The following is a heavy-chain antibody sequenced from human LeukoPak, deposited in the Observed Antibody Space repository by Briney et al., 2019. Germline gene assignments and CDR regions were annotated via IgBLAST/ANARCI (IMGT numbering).Heavy chain of an antibody. CDR2: INWNGGST. Sequence: GGSLRLSCAASGFTFDDSVMSWVRQAPGKGLEWVSGINWNGGSTGYADSVKGRFTISRDNAKNSLYLQMSSLRAEDTAVYYCIRSRSGSYGYFDYWGQGTLVTVSS. V-gene: IGHV3-20*04. J-gene: IGHJ4*02. CDR1: GFTFDDSV. CDR3: IRSRSGSYGYFDY. D-gene: IGHD3-10*01.